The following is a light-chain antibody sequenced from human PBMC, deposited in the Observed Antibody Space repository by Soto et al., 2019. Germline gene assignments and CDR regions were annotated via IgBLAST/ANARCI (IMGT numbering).Light chain of an antibody. CDR3: QHYNGYRWT. CDR2: DAS. CDR1: QSISSW. Sequence: DIQMTQSPSTLSASVGDRVTITCRASQSISSWLAWYQQKPGKAPKLLIYDASSLESGVPSRFSGSGSGTEFTLTISSLRPDDFATYYCQHYNGYRWTFGQGTKVEIK. J-gene: IGKJ1*01. V-gene: IGKV1-5*01.